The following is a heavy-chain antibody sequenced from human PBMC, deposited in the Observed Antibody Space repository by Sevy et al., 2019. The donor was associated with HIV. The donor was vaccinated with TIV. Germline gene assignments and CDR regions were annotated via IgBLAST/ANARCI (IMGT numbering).Heavy chain of an antibody. V-gene: IGHV3-53*01. J-gene: IGHJ6*02. CDR1: GLTVSSNY. D-gene: IGHD3-10*01. CDR2: IYSGGST. CDR3: AREGIDYGSRSFGEPGYYYGMDV. Sequence: GGSLRLSCAASGLTVSSNYMSWVRQAPGKGLEWVSLIYSGGSTYYADSVKGRFTISRDNSKNTLYLQMNSLRAEDTAVYYCAREGIDYGSRSFGEPGYYYGMDVWGQWTTVTVSS.